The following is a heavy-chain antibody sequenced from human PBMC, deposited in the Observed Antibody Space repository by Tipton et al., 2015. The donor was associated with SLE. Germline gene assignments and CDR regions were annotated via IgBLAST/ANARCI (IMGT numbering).Heavy chain of an antibody. CDR2: INHSGST. D-gene: IGHD7-27*01. CDR3: ARGPEELGIPPLFDY. J-gene: IGHJ4*02. Sequence: TLSLTCAVYGGSFSGYYWSWIRQPPGKGLEWIGEINHSGSTNYNPSLKSRVTISVDKSKNQFSLKLSSVTAADTAVYYCARGPEELGIPPLFDYWGQGTLVTVSS. V-gene: IGHV4-34*01. CDR1: GGSFSGYY.